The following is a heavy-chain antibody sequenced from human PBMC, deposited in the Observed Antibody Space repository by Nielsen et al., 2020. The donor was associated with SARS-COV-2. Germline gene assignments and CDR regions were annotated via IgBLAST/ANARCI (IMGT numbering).Heavy chain of an antibody. CDR2: IHYTGST. D-gene: IGHD6-19*01. CDR1: GGSMSNSNYY. V-gene: IGHV4-39*01. J-gene: IGHJ4*02. Sequence: SETLSLTCTVSGGSMSNSNYYWGWIRQPPGRGLEWIGGIHYTGSTYYNPSLTSRATISVDTSKKQFSLRLSSVTAADTAVYYCARQSRWLAYFDYWGQGTLVTVSS. CDR3: ARQSRWLAYFDY.